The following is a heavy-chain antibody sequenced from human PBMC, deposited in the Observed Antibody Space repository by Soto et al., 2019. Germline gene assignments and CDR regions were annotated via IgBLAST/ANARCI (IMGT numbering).Heavy chain of an antibody. CDR1: VVRIKDYA. V-gene: IGHV1-69*01. CDR2: FIPVFGAA. Sequence: SAKVSCKASVVRIKDYALSWVRLAPGHGLEWMGGFIPVFGAAMYSDKFRGRLTLSVDETTQTGFMELTGLTSHDTAVYFCATRGDNHHDSSAYFMPFDFWGQGTLVTVSS. D-gene: IGHD3-22*01. J-gene: IGHJ4*02. CDR3: ATRGDNHHDSSAYFMPFDF.